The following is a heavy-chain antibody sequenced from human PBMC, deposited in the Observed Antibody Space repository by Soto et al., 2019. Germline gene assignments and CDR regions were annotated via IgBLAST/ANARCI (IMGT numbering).Heavy chain of an antibody. CDR3: AKGKGIVGAQDAFDI. CDR2: ISYDGSNK. V-gene: IGHV3-30*18. J-gene: IGHJ3*02. D-gene: IGHD1-26*01. Sequence: GGSLRLSCAASGFTFSSYGMHWVRQAPGKGLEWVAVISYDGSNKYYADSVKGRFTISRDNSKNTLYLQMDSLRAEDTAVYYCAKGKGIVGAQDAFDIWGQGTMVTVSS. CDR1: GFTFSSYG.